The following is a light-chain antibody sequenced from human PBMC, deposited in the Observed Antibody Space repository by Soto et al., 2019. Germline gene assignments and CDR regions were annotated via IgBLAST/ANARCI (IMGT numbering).Light chain of an antibody. CDR1: TSDVGGYNY. V-gene: IGLV2-14*03. J-gene: IGLJ1*01. CDR2: DVS. CDR3: CSYTTSNTRQIV. Sequence: QSVPTQPASVSGTPGQSITISFTGTTSDVGGYNYVSWYQHHPGKAPKLMIYDVSNRPSGVSNRFSGSKSGNTASLTISGLQPEDEADYYCCSYTTSNTRQIVFGTGTKVTGL.